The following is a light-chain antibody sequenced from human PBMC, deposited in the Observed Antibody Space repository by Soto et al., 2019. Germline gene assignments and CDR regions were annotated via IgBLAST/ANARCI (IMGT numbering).Light chain of an antibody. CDR2: GAS. Sequence: EIVISPSPATLSVSPGERATLSCRARQSVSSNLAWYQQTPGQAPRLLIYGASSRATGIPARFSGSGSGTEFTLTISSLQSPDFVVYYYQQYNNWPPSTFGQGTQVDIK. J-gene: IGKJ1*01. CDR1: QSVSSN. CDR3: QQYNNWPPST. V-gene: IGKV3-15*01.